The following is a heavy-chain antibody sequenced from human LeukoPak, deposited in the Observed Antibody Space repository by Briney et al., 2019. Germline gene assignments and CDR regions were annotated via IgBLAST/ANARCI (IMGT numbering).Heavy chain of an antibody. CDR3: AREESDWYFDL. V-gene: IGHV4-30-4*08. Sequence: PSETLSLTCTVSGGSISSGDYYRSWIRQPPGKGLEWIGYIYYSGSTYYNPSLKSRVTISVDTSKNQFSLKLSSVTAADTAVYYCAREESDWYFDLWGRGTLVTVSS. CDR1: GGSISSGDYY. J-gene: IGHJ2*01. CDR2: IYYSGST.